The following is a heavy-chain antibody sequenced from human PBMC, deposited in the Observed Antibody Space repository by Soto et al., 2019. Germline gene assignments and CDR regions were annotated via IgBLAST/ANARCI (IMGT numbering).Heavy chain of an antibody. CDR2: ISAYNGNT. CDR1: GYTFISYG. CDR3: AITKLDVLAAACTDRYGMDV. J-gene: IGHJ6*02. Sequence: QVQLVQSGAEVKKPGASVKVSCKASGYTFISYGISWVRQAPGQGLEWMGWISAYNGNTNYAQNFQGRVTMSTDTSTGTAYMERRSLRSDDSAVYYCAITKLDVLAAACTDRYGMDVWGRGTTVTVSS. V-gene: IGHV1-18*01. D-gene: IGHD6-13*01.